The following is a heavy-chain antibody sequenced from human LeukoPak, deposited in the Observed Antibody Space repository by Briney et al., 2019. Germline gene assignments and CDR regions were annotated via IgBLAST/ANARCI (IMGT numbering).Heavy chain of an antibody. CDR1: GGSISSYY. D-gene: IGHD5-18*01. J-gene: IGHJ6*03. CDR3: ARTTEGGYTYDYFYYYYMDV. V-gene: IGHV4-59*01. Sequence: SETLSLTRTVSGGSISSYYWSWIRQPPGKGLEWIGYIYYSGSTNYNPSLKSRVTISVDMSKNQFSLKLSSVTAADTAVYYCARTTEGGYTYDYFYYYYMDVWGKGTTVTISS. CDR2: IYYSGST.